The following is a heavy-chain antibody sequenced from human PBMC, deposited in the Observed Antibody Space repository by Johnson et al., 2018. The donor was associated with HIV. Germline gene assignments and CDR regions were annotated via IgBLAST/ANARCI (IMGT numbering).Heavy chain of an antibody. Sequence: VQLVESGGGLVQPGGSLRLSCAASGFTFSDYYMTWIRQAPGKGLEWVGRIKRKTDGGTTDYAAPVKGRFTISRDDSKNTLYLQMNSLKTEDTAVYYCTTDRASCGGDCYSSDAFDIWGHGTMVTVSS. CDR3: TTDRASCGGDCYSSDAFDI. J-gene: IGHJ3*02. CDR1: GFTFSDYY. D-gene: IGHD2-21*01. V-gene: IGHV3-15*01. CDR2: IKRKTDGGTT.